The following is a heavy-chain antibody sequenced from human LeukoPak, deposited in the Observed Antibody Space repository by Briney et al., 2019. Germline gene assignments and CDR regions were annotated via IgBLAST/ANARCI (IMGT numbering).Heavy chain of an antibody. V-gene: IGHV3-21*01. CDR2: ISSSSSYI. J-gene: IGHJ5*02. CDR1: GFTFSSYS. D-gene: IGHD2-2*01. Sequence: GGSLRLSCAASGFTFSSYSMNWVRQAPGKGLEWVSSISSSSSYIYYADSVKGRFTISRDNAKNSLYLQMNSLRAEDTAVYYCARDLPYCSSPSCYGWFDPWGQGTLVTVSS. CDR3: ARDLPYCSSPSCYGWFDP.